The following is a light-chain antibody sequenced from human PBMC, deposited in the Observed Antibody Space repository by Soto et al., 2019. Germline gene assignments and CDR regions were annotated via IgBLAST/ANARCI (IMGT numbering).Light chain of an antibody. CDR1: QSVDTC. J-gene: IGKJ1*01. CDR2: KAS. Sequence: DIQMTQSPSTLSASVGDRVTITCRASQSVDTCLAWYQQNPGKAPHLLISKASSLETGVPSRFSGSGSVTEFTLTISSLQPDDFATYYCQQFYRYPWTFGQGNKVEIK. V-gene: IGKV1-5*03. CDR3: QQFYRYPWT.